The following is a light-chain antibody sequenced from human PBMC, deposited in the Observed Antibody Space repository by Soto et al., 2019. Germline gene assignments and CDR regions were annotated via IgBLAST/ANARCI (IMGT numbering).Light chain of an antibody. CDR1: QSISSY. Sequence: IQMTQSPSSLSSSVGDIVTITCRASQSISSYLNWYQQKPGKAPKLLIYAASSLQSGVPSRFSGSGSGTDFTLTIGSLQPEDFATYYCQQSYSTPTITFGQGTRLEIK. CDR2: AAS. CDR3: QQSYSTPTIT. J-gene: IGKJ5*01. V-gene: IGKV1-39*01.